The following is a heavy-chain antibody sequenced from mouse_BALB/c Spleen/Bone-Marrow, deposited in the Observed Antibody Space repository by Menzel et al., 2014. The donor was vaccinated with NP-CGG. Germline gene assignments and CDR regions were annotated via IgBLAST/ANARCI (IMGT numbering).Heavy chain of an antibody. CDR2: IRNKANGYTT. Sequence: EVQVVESGGGLVQPGGSLRLSCATSGFTFTDYYMSWVRQPPGKALEWLGFIRNKANGYTTEYSASVKGRFTISRDNSQSILYLQMNTLRAEDSVTYYCARDDYYAMDYWGQGTSVTVSS. V-gene: IGHV7-3*02. CDR1: GFTFTDYY. CDR3: ARDDYYAMDY. J-gene: IGHJ4*01.